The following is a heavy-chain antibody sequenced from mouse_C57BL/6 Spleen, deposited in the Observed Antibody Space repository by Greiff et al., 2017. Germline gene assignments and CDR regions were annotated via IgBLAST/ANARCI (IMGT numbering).Heavy chain of an antibody. Sequence: EVKVVESGGGLVKPGGSLKLSCAASGFTFSSYTMSWVRQTPAKRLEWVATISGGGGNTYYPDSVKGRFTISRDNAKNTLYLQMSSLRSEDTALYYCARLDSSGYVYFDYWGQGTTLTVSS. V-gene: IGHV5-9*01. D-gene: IGHD3-2*02. CDR3: ARLDSSGYVYFDY. J-gene: IGHJ2*01. CDR2: ISGGGGNT. CDR1: GFTFSSYT.